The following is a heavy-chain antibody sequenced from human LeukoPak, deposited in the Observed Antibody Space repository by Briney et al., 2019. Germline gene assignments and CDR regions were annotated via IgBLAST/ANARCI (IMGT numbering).Heavy chain of an antibody. J-gene: IGHJ4*02. CDR2: ISGSGGST. Sequence: GALRLSCAASGFTFSSYAMSWVRQAPGQGLEWVSAISGSGGSTYYADSVKGRFTISRDNAKNSLYLQTNSLRAEDTAVYYCARAQYYSDSTGYYYLHYWGQGTLVTVSS. V-gene: IGHV3-23*01. D-gene: IGHD3-22*01. CDR3: ARAQYYSDSTGYYYLHY. CDR1: GFTFSSYA.